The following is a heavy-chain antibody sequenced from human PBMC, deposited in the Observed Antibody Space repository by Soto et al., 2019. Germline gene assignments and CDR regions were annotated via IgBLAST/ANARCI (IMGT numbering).Heavy chain of an antibody. J-gene: IGHJ4*02. D-gene: IGHD3-16*01. CDR2: IKTDGSVT. Sequence: GGSLRLSCAASGFTFSTYWMHWVRQAPGKGLVWVSRIKTDGSVTTYADSVKGRFTISRDNAKNTLYLQMNTLRAEDTAVYYCARDLGGSHDYWGRGTLVTVSS. V-gene: IGHV3-74*01. CDR1: GFTFSTYW. CDR3: ARDLGGSHDY.